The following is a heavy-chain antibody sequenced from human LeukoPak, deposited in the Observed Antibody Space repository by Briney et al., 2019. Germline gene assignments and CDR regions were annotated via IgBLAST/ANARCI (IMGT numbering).Heavy chain of an antibody. V-gene: IGHV4-30-4*01. J-gene: IGHJ6*02. D-gene: IGHD7-27*01. Sequence: PSETLSLTCTVSGGSISSGDYYWSWIRQPPGKGPEWIGYIYYSGSTYYNPSLKSRVTISVDTSKNQFSLKLSSVTAADTAVYYCARSGDRPPYYYYGMDVWGQGTTVTVSS. CDR3: ARSGDRPPYYYYGMDV. CDR2: IYYSGST. CDR1: GGSISSGDYY.